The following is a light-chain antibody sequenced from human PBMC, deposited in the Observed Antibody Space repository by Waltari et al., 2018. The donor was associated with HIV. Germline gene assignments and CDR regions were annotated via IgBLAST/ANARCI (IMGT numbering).Light chain of an antibody. CDR2: GAS. V-gene: IGKV3-20*01. J-gene: IGKJ1*01. Sequence: VLTQSPGTLSLSPGERATLSCRASQTVSSSDIAWYQQKSGQSPRLLIYGASSRATGIPERFSGSGSGTDFTLTISRLEPEDFAVYYCHRHGFSFRTFGQGTKVEI. CDR3: HRHGFSFRT. CDR1: QTVSSSD.